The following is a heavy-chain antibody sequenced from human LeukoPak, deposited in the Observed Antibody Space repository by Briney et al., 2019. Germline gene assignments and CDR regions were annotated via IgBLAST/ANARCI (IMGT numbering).Heavy chain of an antibody. CDR3: AHTRQEIGSSLYYGMDV. J-gene: IGHJ6*01. Sequence: SETLSLTCTVSGGSISSYYWSWIQQPPGKGLEWIGYIYTSGSTNYNPSLKSRVTISVDTSKNQFSLKLSSVTAADTAVYYCAHTRQEIGSSLYYGMDVWGQGTTVTVSS. CDR1: GGSISSYY. D-gene: IGHD6-13*01. CDR2: IYTSGST. V-gene: IGHV4-4*09.